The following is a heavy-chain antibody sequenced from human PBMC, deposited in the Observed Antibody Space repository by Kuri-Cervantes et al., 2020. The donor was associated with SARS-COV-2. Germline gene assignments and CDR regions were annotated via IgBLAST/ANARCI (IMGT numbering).Heavy chain of an antibody. CDR1: GFTFSTYS. Sequence: GGSLRLSCAASGFTFSTYSMHWVRQAPGKGLEWVAVISYDGSNKYYGDSVKGRFTISRDNSKNTLYLQMNSLRAEDTAVYYCARDFIGSSSVDYWGQGTLVTVSS. CDR2: ISYDGSNK. D-gene: IGHD6-6*01. J-gene: IGHJ4*02. CDR3: ARDFIGSSSVDY. V-gene: IGHV3-30*03.